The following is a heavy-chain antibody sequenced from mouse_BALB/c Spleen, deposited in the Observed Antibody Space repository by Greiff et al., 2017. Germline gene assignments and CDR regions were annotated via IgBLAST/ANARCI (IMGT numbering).Heavy chain of an antibody. V-gene: IGHV14-1*02. J-gene: IGHJ2*01. CDR1: GFNITDYY. CDR3: ARSDYRTLGSYY. D-gene: IGHD2-14*01. CDR2: IDPENGNT. Sequence: VQLQQSGAELVRPGALVKLSCKASGFNITDYYMHWVKQRPEQGLEWIGWIDPENGNTIYDPKFQGKASITADTSSNTAYLQLSSLTSEDTAVYYCARSDYRTLGSYYWGQGTTLTVSS.